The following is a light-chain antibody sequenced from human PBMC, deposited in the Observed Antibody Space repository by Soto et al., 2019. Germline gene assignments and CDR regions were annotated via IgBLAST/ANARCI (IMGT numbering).Light chain of an antibody. V-gene: IGKV3-15*01. Sequence: ETMVTQSSDPLSVSLGERATLSCRASQSLRSSLAWYQQKPGQAPRLLIYDASTRATGIPARFSGSGSGTDFTLTISGLQSEDFAVYYCQQYNNWPQTFGQGTKVDIK. J-gene: IGKJ1*01. CDR2: DAS. CDR1: QSLRSS. CDR3: QQYNNWPQT.